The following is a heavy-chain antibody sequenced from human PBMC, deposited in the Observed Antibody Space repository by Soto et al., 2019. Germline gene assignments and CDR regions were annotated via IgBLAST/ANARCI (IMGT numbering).Heavy chain of an antibody. CDR3: AKDQGDAASTYDL. D-gene: IGHD1-1*01. Sequence: EVRLSDSGVGLVQPGGSLRLSCAASEFTFSRYAMIWVRHAPGKGLEWVSTIRGSGDSTFYADSVKGRFTVSRDNSENTLYLQMNSLRAEDTASYCCAKDQGDAASTYDLWGHGTLVTVAP. CDR1: EFTFSRYA. CDR2: IRGSGDST. J-gene: IGHJ4*01. V-gene: IGHV3-23*01.